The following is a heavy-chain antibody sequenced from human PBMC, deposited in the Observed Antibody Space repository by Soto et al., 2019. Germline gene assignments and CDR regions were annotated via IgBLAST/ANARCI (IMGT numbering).Heavy chain of an antibody. CDR1: GFSFTGYY. CDR3: AKDLTRQLAYWLDP. V-gene: IGHV1-2*02. D-gene: IGHD6-6*01. J-gene: IGHJ5*02. Sequence: ASVKVSCKASGFSFTGYYIHWPRQAPGQGLEWMGWINAHSGGTEYAQKFQGRVTLTRDTSIATAYLTLTSLTSDDTALYYCAKDLTRQLAYWLDPWGQGTQVTVSS. CDR2: INAHSGGT.